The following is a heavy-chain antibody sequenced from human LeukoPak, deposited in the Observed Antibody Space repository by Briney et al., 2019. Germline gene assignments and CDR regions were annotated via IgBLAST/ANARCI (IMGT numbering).Heavy chain of an antibody. CDR1: GFTFSSFG. Sequence: GGSLRLSSAASGFTFSSFGMHWVRQAPGKGLEWVSFINYNGRDKYYEDSVKGRFTISRDSSKNTLSLQMNSLRAEDTAVYFCAKDSPTYYADSWGQGTLVTVSS. J-gene: IGHJ4*02. D-gene: IGHD2/OR15-2a*01. V-gene: IGHV3-30*02. CDR3: AKDSPTYYADS. CDR2: INYNGRDK.